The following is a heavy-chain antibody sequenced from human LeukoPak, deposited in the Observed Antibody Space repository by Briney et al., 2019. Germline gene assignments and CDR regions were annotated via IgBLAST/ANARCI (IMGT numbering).Heavy chain of an antibody. D-gene: IGHD5-18*01. CDR1: GFPFDDYA. V-gene: IGHV3-20*04. J-gene: IGHJ6*03. CDR3: ARGSVQLWLRDTYYYMDV. CDR2: INWNGRIT. Sequence: GGSLRLSCAASGFPFDDYAMNWVRQVPGRGLEWVSGINWNGRITEYADSVKDRFTISRQNTKNSLYLYMNNLGGEDTALYFCARGSVQLWLRDTYYYMDVWGKGTTVTVSS.